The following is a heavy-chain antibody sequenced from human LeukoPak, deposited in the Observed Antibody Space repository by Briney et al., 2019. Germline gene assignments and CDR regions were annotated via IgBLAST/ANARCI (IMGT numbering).Heavy chain of an antibody. Sequence: ASVKVSCKASGYTFTGYYMHWVRQAPGQGLERMGWINPNSGGTNYAQKFQGRVTMTRDTSISTAYMELSRLRSDDTAVYYCAKSGYGYNWFDPWGQGTLVTVSS. CDR1: GYTFTGYY. D-gene: IGHD5-12*01. CDR2: INPNSGGT. CDR3: AKSGYGYNWFDP. V-gene: IGHV1-2*02. J-gene: IGHJ5*02.